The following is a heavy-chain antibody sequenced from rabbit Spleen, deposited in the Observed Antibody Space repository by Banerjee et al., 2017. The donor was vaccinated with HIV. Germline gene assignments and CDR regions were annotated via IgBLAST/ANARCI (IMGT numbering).Heavy chain of an antibody. J-gene: IGHJ4*01. D-gene: IGHD4-1*01. CDR1: GFSFSHNYV. CDR3: ARRMYDSGWAYYFNL. Sequence: QEQLEESGGGLVKPEGSLTLTCKASGFSFSHNYVMCWVRQAPGKGLEWIACIDTNDGDTDYANWPKGRFTISKTSSTTVTLQMTSLTAADTATYFCARRMYDSGWAYYFNLWGPGTLVTVS. CDR2: IDTNDGDT. V-gene: IGHV1S45*01.